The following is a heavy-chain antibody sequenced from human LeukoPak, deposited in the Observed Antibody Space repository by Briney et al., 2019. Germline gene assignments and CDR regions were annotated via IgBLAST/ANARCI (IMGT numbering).Heavy chain of an antibody. J-gene: IGHJ4*02. V-gene: IGHV3-23*01. D-gene: IGHD6-19*01. CDR3: AKSPLAVATLSFDY. CDR2: ISGSGGST. Sequence: GGTLRLSCAASGFTFSSYGMSWVRQAPGKGLEWVSAISGSGGSTYYADSVKGRFTISRDNSKNTLYLQMNSLRAEDTAVYYCAKSPLAVATLSFDYWGQGTLVTVSS. CDR1: GFTFSSYG.